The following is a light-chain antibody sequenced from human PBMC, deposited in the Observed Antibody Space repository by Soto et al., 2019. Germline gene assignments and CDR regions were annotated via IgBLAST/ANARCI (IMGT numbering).Light chain of an antibody. CDR2: LSS. V-gene: IGKV2-28*01. J-gene: IGKJ1*01. CDR1: ETLLHNNGYSY. Sequence: DIVMTQSPLSLIVTPGEPASISCRSSETLLHNNGYSYLDWYLQMPGQSPQLLINLSSYRATGVPDRFSNSGSGTAFTLKISRVEAENFGVYYCMQALQSPWTFGEGIKMEIK. CDR3: MQALQSPWT.